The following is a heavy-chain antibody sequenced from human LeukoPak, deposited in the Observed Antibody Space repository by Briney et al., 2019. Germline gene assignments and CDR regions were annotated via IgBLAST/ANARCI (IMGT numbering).Heavy chain of an antibody. CDR2: INHSGST. V-gene: IGHV4-34*01. Sequence: SETLSLTCAVYGGSFSGYYWSWIRQPPGKGLEWIGEINHSGSTNYNPSLKSRVTISVDTPKNQFSLKLSSVTAADTAVYHCARGPTVVVPAAGGWFDPWGQGTLVTVSS. J-gene: IGHJ5*02. CDR1: GGSFSGYY. CDR3: ARGPTVVVPAAGGWFDP. D-gene: IGHD2-2*01.